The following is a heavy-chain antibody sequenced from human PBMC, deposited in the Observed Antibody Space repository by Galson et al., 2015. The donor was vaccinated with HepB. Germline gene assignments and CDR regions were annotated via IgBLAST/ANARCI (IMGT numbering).Heavy chain of an antibody. CDR2: INIDGSST. J-gene: IGHJ4*02. CDR1: GFTFSSYW. CDR3: VRDPPHLRELFDY. Sequence: SLRLYCAASGFTFSSYWMHWARQAPGKGLLWVSHINIDGSSTHYAESVMGRFTISRANAKNTLYLQMNSLRAEYTAVYYCVRDPPHLRELFDYWGQGALVTVSS. D-gene: IGHD3-10*01. V-gene: IGHV3-74*01.